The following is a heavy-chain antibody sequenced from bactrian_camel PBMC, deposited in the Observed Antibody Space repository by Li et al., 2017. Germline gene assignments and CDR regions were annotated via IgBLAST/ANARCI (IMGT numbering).Heavy chain of an antibody. V-gene: IGHV3S53*01. CDR1: GLTGNAIRRCS. CDR2: ISSDGTT. CDR3: AAMRPGDYSGGIYYTRHPGFLY. J-gene: IGHJ4*01. Sequence: HVQLVESGGGSVQAGGSLVLSCEVSGLTGNAIRRCSMAWCRQAPGKERELVSSISSDGTTNYVDSVKGRFTISRDNAKNTLYLQMDSLKPEDTAIYYCAAMRPGDYSGGIYYTRHPGFLYWGQGTQVTVS. D-gene: IGHD2*01.